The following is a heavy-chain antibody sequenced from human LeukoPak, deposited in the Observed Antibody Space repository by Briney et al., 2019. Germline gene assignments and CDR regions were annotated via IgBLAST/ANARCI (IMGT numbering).Heavy chain of an antibody. J-gene: IGHJ6*02. D-gene: IGHD3-9*01. CDR2: INPNSGGT. Sequence: ASVKVSCKASGYTFTGYYMHWVRQAPGQGLEWMGWINPNSGGTNYAQKLQGRVTMTTDTSTSTAYMELRSLRSDDTAVYYCARGFVLRYFDWLHPYGMDVWGQGTTVTVSS. CDR3: ARGFVLRYFDWLHPYGMDV. CDR1: GYTFTGYY. V-gene: IGHV1-2*02.